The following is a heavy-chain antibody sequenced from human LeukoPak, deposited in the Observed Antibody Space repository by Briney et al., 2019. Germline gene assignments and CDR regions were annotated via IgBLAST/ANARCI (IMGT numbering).Heavy chain of an antibody. D-gene: IGHD5-18*01. Sequence: SQTLSLTCTVSGGSISSGGYYWSWIRQHPGKGLEWIGYIYTSGSTNYNPSLKSRVTISVDTSKNQFSLKLRSVTAADTAVYCWARSGRGYSYGPMYYFDYWGQGTLVTVSS. CDR3: ARSGRGYSYGPMYYFDY. CDR1: GGSISSGGYY. CDR2: IYTSGST. J-gene: IGHJ4*02. V-gene: IGHV4-61*09.